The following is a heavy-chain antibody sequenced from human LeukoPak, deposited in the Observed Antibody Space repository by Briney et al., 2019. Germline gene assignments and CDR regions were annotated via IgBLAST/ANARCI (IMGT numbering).Heavy chain of an antibody. CDR2: IIPIFGTA. D-gene: IGHD2-15*01. J-gene: IGHJ5*02. CDR1: GGTFSSYA. CDR3: AKAEYCSSGSCYSVA. Sequence: SVKVSCKASGGTFSSYAISWVRQAPGQGLEWMGGIIPIFGTANYAQKFQGRVTITADKSTSTAYMELSSLKAEDTAVYYCAKAEYCSSGSCYSVAWGQGTLVTVSS. V-gene: IGHV1-69*06.